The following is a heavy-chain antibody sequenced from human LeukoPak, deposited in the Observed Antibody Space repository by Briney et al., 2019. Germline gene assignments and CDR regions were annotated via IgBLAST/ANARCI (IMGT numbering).Heavy chain of an antibody. CDR2: INHSGST. CDR3: ARVKDPGGYYYYYYIDV. CDR1: GTSFSGYY. V-gene: IGHV4-34*01. J-gene: IGHJ6*03. D-gene: IGHD3-16*01. Sequence: SETLSLTCTVYGTSFSGYYYNYIRQPPGKGLEWIGEINHSGSTNHNPSLKSRVTISVDTSKNHFSVKMTSVTAADTAVYYCARVKDPGGYYYYYYIDVWGKGTTVTVSS.